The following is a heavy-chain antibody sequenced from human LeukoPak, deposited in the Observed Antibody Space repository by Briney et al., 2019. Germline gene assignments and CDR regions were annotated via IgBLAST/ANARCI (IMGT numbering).Heavy chain of an antibody. Sequence: SQTLSLTSALSGDSVSINSAAWNWVRQSPSRGLEWLGRTYYRSQWYSDYGASVRGRITITPDTSKNLFSLQLHSMTPEDTAVYYCARYTSTWYLDFWGQGTEVTVSS. CDR1: GDSVSINSAA. CDR2: TYYRSQWYS. V-gene: IGHV6-1*01. CDR3: ARYTSTWYLDF. D-gene: IGHD6-13*01. J-gene: IGHJ4*02.